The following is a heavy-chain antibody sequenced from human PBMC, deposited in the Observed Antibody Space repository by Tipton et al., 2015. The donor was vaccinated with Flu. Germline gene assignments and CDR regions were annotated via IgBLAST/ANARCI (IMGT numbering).Heavy chain of an antibody. CDR1: GSTSTDFY. CDR3: ARDQNPLDV. Sequence: QLVQSGPEVKNPGASVKVSCKAFGSTSTDFYIHWVRQAPGQGLEWMGINNARGDDSGYAQRFQGRLTLTRDTSTSTVYMELSSLRSEDMAVYYCARDQNPLDVWGQGTTVTVS. J-gene: IGHJ6*02. V-gene: IGHV1-46*01. CDR2: NNARGDDS.